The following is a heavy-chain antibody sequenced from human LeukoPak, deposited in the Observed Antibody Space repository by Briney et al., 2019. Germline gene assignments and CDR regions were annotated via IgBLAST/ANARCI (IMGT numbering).Heavy chain of an antibody. Sequence: ASVKVSCKASGYTFTDYYIHWVRQAPGQGLEWMGWINPYSGGTSCAQKFQGRVTVTRDTSISTAYMEVGRLTSDDTAVYYCARRDSCSGSSCVADYWGQGTLVTVSS. CDR3: ARRDSCSGSSCVADY. J-gene: IGHJ4*02. CDR1: GYTFTDYY. CDR2: INPYSGGT. V-gene: IGHV1-2*02. D-gene: IGHD2-2*01.